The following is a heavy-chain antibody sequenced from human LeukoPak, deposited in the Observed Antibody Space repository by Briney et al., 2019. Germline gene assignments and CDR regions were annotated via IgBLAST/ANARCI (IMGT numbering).Heavy chain of an antibody. CDR1: GYTFTSYY. D-gene: IGHD3/OR15-3a*01. CDR2: INPSGGST. J-gene: IGHJ6*02. CDR3: AREDSPHFYYYGMDV. V-gene: IGHV1-46*01. Sequence: ASVKVSCKASGYTFTSYYMHWVRQAPGQGLEWKGIINPSGGSTSYAQKFQGRVTMTRDTSTSTVYMELSSLRSEDTAVYYCAREDSPHFYYYGMDVWGQGTTVTVSS.